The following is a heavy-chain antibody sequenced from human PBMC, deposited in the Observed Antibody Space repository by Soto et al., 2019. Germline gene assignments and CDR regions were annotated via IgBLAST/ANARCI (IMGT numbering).Heavy chain of an antibody. V-gene: IGHV4-39*01. CDR3: ARRLYHDSSVFEVGGMDV. D-gene: IGHD3-22*01. CDR1: GGSISSSSYY. J-gene: IGHJ6*02. Sequence: QLQLQETGPGLVKPSETLSLTCTVSGGSISSSSYYWGWIRQPPGKGLEWIGIIYYSGSTYYSPSLTIRVTISVDTSKNQCSLKMSPVTAANTAVYYCARRLYHDSSVFEVGGMDVWGQGTTVSVSS. CDR2: IYYSGST.